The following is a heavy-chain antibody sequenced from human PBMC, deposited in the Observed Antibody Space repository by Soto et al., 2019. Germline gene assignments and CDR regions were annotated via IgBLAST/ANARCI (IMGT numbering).Heavy chain of an antibody. CDR1: GGSISSGGYY. J-gene: IGHJ4*02. CDR3: ARDGALTAFDY. Sequence: QVQLQESGPGLVKPSQTLSLTCTVSGGSISSGGYYWSWIRQHPGKGLEWIGYIYYSGSTYYNPSRTSRVTISVDTSKNQFSLKLSPVTAADTAVYYCARDGALTAFDYWGQGTLVTASS. CDR2: IYYSGST. V-gene: IGHV4-31*03. D-gene: IGHD3-16*01.